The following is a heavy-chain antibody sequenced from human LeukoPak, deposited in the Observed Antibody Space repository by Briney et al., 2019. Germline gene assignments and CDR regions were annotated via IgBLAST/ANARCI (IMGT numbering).Heavy chain of an antibody. V-gene: IGHV3-7*03. J-gene: IGHJ4*02. CDR2: IKQDGSQK. Sequence: GGSLRLSCAASGFTFRNFWMSWLRQAPGKGLEWVANIKQDGSQKYYVDSVKGRFTISRDNAKNSLYLQMNSLRAEDTAVYYCARVEGPWGQGTLVTVSS. CDR3: ARVEGP. CDR1: GFTFRNFW.